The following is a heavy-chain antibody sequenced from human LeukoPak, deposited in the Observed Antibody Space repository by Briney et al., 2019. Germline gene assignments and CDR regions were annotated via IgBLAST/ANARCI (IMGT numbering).Heavy chain of an antibody. CDR2: ISPIFGTA. CDR3: ALVRGVISFDY. Sequence: SVKVSCKASGGSFSSYTIDWVRQAPGQGLEWMGGISPIFGTANYAQRFQGRVTITADESTSTAYMELSSLRSEDTAVYYCALVRGVISFDYWGQGTLVTVSS. CDR1: GGSFSSYT. J-gene: IGHJ4*02. D-gene: IGHD3-10*01. V-gene: IGHV1-69*01.